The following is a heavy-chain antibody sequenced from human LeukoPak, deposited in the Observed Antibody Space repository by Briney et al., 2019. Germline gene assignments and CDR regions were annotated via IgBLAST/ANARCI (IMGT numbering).Heavy chain of an antibody. CDR1: GGTFSSYA. V-gene: IGHV1-69*04. CDR2: IIPILGIA. J-gene: IGHJ5*02. CDR3: ARVVPAAIDFKIYWFDP. D-gene: IGHD2-2*02. Sequence: GASVKVSCKASGGTFSSYAISWVRQAPGQGLEWMGRIIPILGIANYAQKFQGRVTITADKSTSTAYMELSSLRSEDTAVYYCARVVPAAIDFKIYWFDPWGQGTLVTVSS.